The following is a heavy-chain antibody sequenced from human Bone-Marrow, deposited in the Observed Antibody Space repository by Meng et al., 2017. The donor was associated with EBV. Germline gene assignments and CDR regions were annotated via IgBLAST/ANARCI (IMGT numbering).Heavy chain of an antibody. CDR3: VRGYDYGDYVDY. CDR2: FYSVTTT. Sequence: QLQLRESGPGRVKPSETLSLICTVSGASITTPNYYWGWIRQPPGKGLEWIGTFYSVTTTFYNPSLRSRLAISVDTSKNQFSLRLTSLTAADTAVYYCVRGYDYGDYVDYWGQGTLVTVSS. CDR1: GASITTPNYY. V-gene: IGHV4-39*07. J-gene: IGHJ4*02. D-gene: IGHD4-17*01.